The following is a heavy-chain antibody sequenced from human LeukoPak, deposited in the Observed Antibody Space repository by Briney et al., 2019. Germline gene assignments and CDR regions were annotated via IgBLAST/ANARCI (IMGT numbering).Heavy chain of an antibody. CDR3: ASLSLGHY. CDR1: GFTVSNNY. V-gene: IGHV3-53*01. CDR2: IYSGGST. Sequence: GGSLRLSCAATGFTVSNNYMSWVRQAPGKGLEWVSVIYSGGSTYYADSVKGRFTISRDTSKNTLSLQMSSLRAEDTAVYYCASLSLGHYWGQGTLVTVSS. D-gene: IGHD6-6*01. J-gene: IGHJ4*02.